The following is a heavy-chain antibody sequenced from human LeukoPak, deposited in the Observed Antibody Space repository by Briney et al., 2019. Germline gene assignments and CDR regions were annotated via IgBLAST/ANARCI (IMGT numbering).Heavy chain of an antibody. CDR3: AKGIDGDYFDY. Sequence: SQTLSLTCTVSGGSFSSGGYYWNWIRQHPGKGLEWIGYIYYSGSTYYNPSLQSRVTISVDTSKNQFSLKLSSVTAADTAVYYCAKGIDGDYFDYWGQGTLVTVSS. J-gene: IGHJ4*02. CDR1: GGSFSSGGYY. D-gene: IGHD2-21*01. CDR2: IYYSGST. V-gene: IGHV4-31*03.